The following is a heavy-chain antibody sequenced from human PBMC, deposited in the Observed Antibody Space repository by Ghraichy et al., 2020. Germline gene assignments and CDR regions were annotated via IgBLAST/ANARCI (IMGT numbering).Heavy chain of an antibody. D-gene: IGHD3-10*01. CDR1: GGSFSGYY. CDR2: INHSGST. Sequence: SQTLSLTCAVYGGSFSGYYWSWIRQPPGKGLEWIGEINHSGSTNYNPSLKSRVTISVDTSKNQFSLKLSSVTAADTAVYYCAREAYYYGSGIIYWGQGTLVTVSS. CDR3: AREAYYYGSGIIY. V-gene: IGHV4-34*01. J-gene: IGHJ4*02.